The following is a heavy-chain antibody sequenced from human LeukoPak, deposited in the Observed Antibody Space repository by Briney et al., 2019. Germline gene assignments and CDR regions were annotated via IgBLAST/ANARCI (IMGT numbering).Heavy chain of an antibody. D-gene: IGHD3-22*01. V-gene: IGHV1-18*01. Sequence: ASVKVSCKASDYTFINYGINWVRQAPGQGLEWMGWISAYNGDTNYAQKLQGRVIMTRDISTSTAYMEVRSLRSDDTAVYYCARVSRYYDSSGYYHYYYYGMDVWGQGTTVTVS. CDR3: ARVSRYYDSSGYYHYYYYGMDV. CDR2: ISAYNGDT. CDR1: DYTFINYG. J-gene: IGHJ6*02.